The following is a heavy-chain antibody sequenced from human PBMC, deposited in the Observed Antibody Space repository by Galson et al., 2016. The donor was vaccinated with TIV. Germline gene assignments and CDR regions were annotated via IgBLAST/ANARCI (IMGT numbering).Heavy chain of an antibody. CDR3: AKVGESGDYSWDAFDV. V-gene: IGHV3-23*01. CDR1: GFSFRNYV. CDR2: LSLSGAYT. J-gene: IGHJ3*01. Sequence: SLRLSCAASGFSFRNYVMNWVRLAPGKGLEWVSTLSLSGAYTYYADSVKGRFTISRDISKYTLYLQLTSLRAEDTAIYFCAKVGESGDYSWDAFDVWGQGTVVTVSS. D-gene: IGHD1-26*01.